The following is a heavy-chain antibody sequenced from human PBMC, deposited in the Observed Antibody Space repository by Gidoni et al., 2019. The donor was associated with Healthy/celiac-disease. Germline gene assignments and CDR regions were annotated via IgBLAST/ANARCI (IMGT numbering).Heavy chain of an antibody. Sequence: QVQLMQSGAEVKKPGASVKVSCKASGYTFTSYDINWVRQATGQGLEWMGWMNPNSGNTGYAQKFQGRVTMTRNTSISTAYMELSSLRSEDTAVYYCARVRIAAAGTIIDYWGQGTLVTVSS. CDR1: GYTFTSYD. CDR3: ARVRIAAAGTIIDY. J-gene: IGHJ4*02. V-gene: IGHV1-8*01. D-gene: IGHD6-13*01. CDR2: MNPNSGNT.